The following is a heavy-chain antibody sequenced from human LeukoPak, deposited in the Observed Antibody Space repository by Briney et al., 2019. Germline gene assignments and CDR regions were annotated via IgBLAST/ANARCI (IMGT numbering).Heavy chain of an antibody. CDR2: INKDGSEK. J-gene: IGHJ4*02. Sequence: GGSLRLSCIGSGMNNYWMTWVRQAPGKGLQSLANINKDGSEKYYLDSVKGRITISRDNMKNSVFLEINSLRAEVTGIYYCATDLNWVSHWGQGTLVTVSS. D-gene: IGHD3-16*01. CDR3: ATDLNWVSH. CDR1: GMNNYW. V-gene: IGHV3-7*01.